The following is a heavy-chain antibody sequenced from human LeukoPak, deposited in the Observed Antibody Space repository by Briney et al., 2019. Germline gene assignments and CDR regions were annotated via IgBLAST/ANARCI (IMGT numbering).Heavy chain of an antibody. CDR3: ARDGDDTSGYFSPFDY. CDR2: IYTGGTT. CDR1: GFTVSSNY. D-gene: IGHD3-22*01. V-gene: IGHV3-53*01. Sequence: GGSLRLSCAVSGFTVSSNYMSWVRQAPGKGLEWVSVIYTGGTTYYADSVKGRFTISRDNSKNTLYLQMNSLRAEDTAVYYCARDGDDTSGYFSPFDYWGQGTLVTVAS. J-gene: IGHJ4*02.